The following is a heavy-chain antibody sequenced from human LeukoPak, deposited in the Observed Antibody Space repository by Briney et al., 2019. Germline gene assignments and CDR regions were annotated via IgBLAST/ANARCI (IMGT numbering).Heavy chain of an antibody. V-gene: IGHV3-21*01. CDR2: INSGGDYK. D-gene: IGHD3-9*01. J-gene: IGHJ4*02. Sequence: GGSLRLSCASSGFTFNTFNMNWFRQAPGKGLEWVSSINSGGDYKYYADSVKGRFTTSRDNAKNSLSLQLNTLRVEDTAIYYCARGHYDVLASSYKWTPDYWGQGTLVTVSS. CDR3: ARGHYDVLASSYKWTPDY. CDR1: GFTFNTFN.